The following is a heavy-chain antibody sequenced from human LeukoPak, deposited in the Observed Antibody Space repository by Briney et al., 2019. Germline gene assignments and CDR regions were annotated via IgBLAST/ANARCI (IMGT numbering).Heavy chain of an antibody. CDR1: GFTVSSNY. V-gene: IGHV3-53*01. D-gene: IGHD5-18*01. CDR3: ARVEGGYSYGYLDC. J-gene: IGHJ4*02. CDR2: IYSGGST. Sequence: GGSLRLSCAASGFTVSSNYMSWVRQAPGKGLEWVSVIYSGGSTYYADSVKGRFTISRDNSKNTLYLQMNSLRAEDTAVYYCARVEGGYSYGYLDCWGQGTLVTVSS.